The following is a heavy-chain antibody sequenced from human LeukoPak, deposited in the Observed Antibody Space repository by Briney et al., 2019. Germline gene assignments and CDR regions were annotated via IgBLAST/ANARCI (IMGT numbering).Heavy chain of an antibody. CDR2: IYYSGST. CDR1: GGSISSGGYY. D-gene: IGHD6-13*01. Sequence: PSETLSLTCTVSGGSISSGGYYWSWIRQHPGKGLEWIGYIYYSGSTNYNPSLKSRVTISVDTSKNQFSLKLSSVTAADTAVYYCATKYSSSWYEPRDYWGQGTLVTVSS. CDR3: ATKYSSSWYEPRDY. V-gene: IGHV4-31*03. J-gene: IGHJ4*02.